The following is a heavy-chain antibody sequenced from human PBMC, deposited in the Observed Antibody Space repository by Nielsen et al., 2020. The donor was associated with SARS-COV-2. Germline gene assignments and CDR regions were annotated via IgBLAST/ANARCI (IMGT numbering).Heavy chain of an antibody. Sequence: SETLSLTCAVSGGSISSSNWWSWVRQPPGKGLEWIGEIYHSGSTNYNPSLKSRVTISVDKSKNQFSLKLSSVTAADTAVYYCARAQWDIGGYFDYWGQGTLVTVSS. V-gene: IGHV4-4*02. CDR1: GGSISSSNW. CDR3: ARAQWDIGGYFDY. D-gene: IGHD5-12*01. CDR2: IYHSGST. J-gene: IGHJ4*02.